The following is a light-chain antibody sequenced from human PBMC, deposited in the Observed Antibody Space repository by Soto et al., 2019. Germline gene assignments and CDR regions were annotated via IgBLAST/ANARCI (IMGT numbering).Light chain of an antibody. J-gene: IGKJ5*01. CDR3: XXCHYWPPIT. Sequence: EIVLTQSPATLSLSPGDRATLSCRASQSVSTSLGWYQQKPGQAPRLLIYDASNRVTGIPARFSGSGSGTDFTLTISSLEPEDFAVYYCXXCHYWPPITFGQGTRLEIK. V-gene: IGKV3-11*01. CDR1: QSVSTS. CDR2: DAS.